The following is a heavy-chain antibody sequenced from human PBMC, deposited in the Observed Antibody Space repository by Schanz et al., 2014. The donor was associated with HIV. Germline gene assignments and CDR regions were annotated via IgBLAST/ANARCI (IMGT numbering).Heavy chain of an antibody. J-gene: IGHJ6*02. CDR1: GGTFSSYA. CDR3: AREGTAARQFYYYGMDV. Sequence: QVQLVQSGAEVKKPGSSVKVSCKASGGTFSSYAFSWVRQAPGQGLEWMGGIIPVFGTTDYAQKFQGTVTITADESTSTAYMELSRLRSDDTAVYYCAREGTAARQFYYYGMDVWGQGTTVTVSS. D-gene: IGHD6-6*01. V-gene: IGHV1-69*01. CDR2: IIPVFGTT.